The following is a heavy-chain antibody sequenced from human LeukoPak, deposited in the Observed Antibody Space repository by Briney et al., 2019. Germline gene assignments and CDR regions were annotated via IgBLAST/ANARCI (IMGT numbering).Heavy chain of an antibody. Sequence: SVKVSCKASGGTFSSYAISWVRQAPGQGLEWMGGIIPIFGTANYAQKLQGRVTITTDTSTTTAYMELRSLRSDDTAVYCARDDYGDSKGRFDPWGQGTLVTVSS. V-gene: IGHV1-69*05. D-gene: IGHD4-17*01. CDR1: GGTFSSYA. CDR3: ARDDYGDSKGRFDP. J-gene: IGHJ5*02. CDR2: IIPIFGTA.